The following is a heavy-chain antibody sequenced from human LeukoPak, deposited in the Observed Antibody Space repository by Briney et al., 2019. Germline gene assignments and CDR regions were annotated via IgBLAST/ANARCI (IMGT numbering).Heavy chain of an antibody. CDR2: INPSGGST. CDR3: ARSDSSLAFDY. D-gene: IGHD2-15*01. J-gene: IGHJ4*02. V-gene: IGHV1-46*01. Sequence: ASVKVSRKASGYTFTSYYMHWVRQAPGQGLEWMGIINPSGGSTSYAQKFQGRVTMTRDTSTSTVYMELSSLRSEDTAVYYCARSDSSLAFDYWGQGTLVTVSS. CDR1: GYTFTSYY.